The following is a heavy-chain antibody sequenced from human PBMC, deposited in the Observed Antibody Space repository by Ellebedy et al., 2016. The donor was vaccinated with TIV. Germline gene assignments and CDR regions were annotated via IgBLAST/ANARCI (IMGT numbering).Heavy chain of an antibody. J-gene: IGHJ6*02. CDR1: GFTFSSYA. CDR3: AREAYCSSTSCYAPYYYYGMDV. CDR2: ISGSGGST. V-gene: IGHV3-23*01. D-gene: IGHD2-2*01. Sequence: GESLKISXAASGFTFSSYAMSWVRQAPGKGLEWVSAISGSGGSTYYADSVKGRFTISRDNSKNSLYLQMNSLRAEDTAVYYCAREAYCSSTSCYAPYYYYGMDVWGQGTTVTVSS.